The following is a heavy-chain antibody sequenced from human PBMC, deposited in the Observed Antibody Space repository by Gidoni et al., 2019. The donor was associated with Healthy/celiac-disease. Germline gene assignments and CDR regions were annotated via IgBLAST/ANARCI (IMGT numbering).Heavy chain of an antibody. CDR2: ISSSGSTI. CDR3: ARDYYDILTGYLGYYYYYGMDV. J-gene: IGHJ6*02. Sequence: EVQLVESGGGLVQPGGSLRLSCAASGFTFSSYEMNWVRQAPGKGLEWVSYISSSGSTIYYADSVKGRFTTSRDNAKNSLYLQMNSLRAEDTAVYYCARDYYDILTGYLGYYYYYGMDVWGQGTTVTVSS. D-gene: IGHD3-9*01. CDR1: GFTFSSYE. V-gene: IGHV3-48*03.